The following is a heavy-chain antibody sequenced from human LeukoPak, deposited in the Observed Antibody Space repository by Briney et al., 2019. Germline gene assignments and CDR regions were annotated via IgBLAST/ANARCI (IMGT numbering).Heavy chain of an antibody. V-gene: IGHV1-46*01. CDR3: ARVRYRLAETYIDY. D-gene: IGHD3-16*01. J-gene: IGHJ4*02. Sequence: GASVKVSCKASGYSLTSYFMHWVRQAPGQGLEWVGVINPSGDGTSYTQKFQGRVTMTRDTSISTAYMELSRLRSDDTAVYYCARVRYRLAETYIDYWGQGTLVTVSS. CDR2: INPSGDGT. CDR1: GYSLTSYF.